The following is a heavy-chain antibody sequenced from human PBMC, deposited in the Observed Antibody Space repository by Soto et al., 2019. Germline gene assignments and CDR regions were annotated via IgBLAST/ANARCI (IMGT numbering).Heavy chain of an antibody. CDR2: ISYDGSNK. Sequence: PGGSLRRSCAASGFTFSSYAMHWVRQAPSKGLEWVAVISYDGSNKYYADSVKGRFTISRDNSKNTLYLQMNSLRAEDTAVYYCAREVVLLSNIYYYDGMDFWGQGTTVTVS. CDR1: GFTFSSYA. D-gene: IGHD3-22*01. CDR3: AREVVLLSNIYYYDGMDF. J-gene: IGHJ6*02. V-gene: IGHV3-30-3*01.